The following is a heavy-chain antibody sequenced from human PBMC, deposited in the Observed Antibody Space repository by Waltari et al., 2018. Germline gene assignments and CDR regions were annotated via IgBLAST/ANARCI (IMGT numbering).Heavy chain of an antibody. CDR3: ATSPIALFGTLY. D-gene: IGHD6-13*01. CDR2: FDHEDGET. Sequence: QVQLVQSGAEVTKPGASVKVSCKVSGNTLTELSMHWVRQAPGKGLEWMGGFDHEDGETIYAQSFQGRVTMTEDTSTDTAYMEVSSLRSEDTAVYYCATSPIALFGTLYWGQGTLVTVSS. J-gene: IGHJ4*02. V-gene: IGHV1-24*01. CDR1: GNTLTELS.